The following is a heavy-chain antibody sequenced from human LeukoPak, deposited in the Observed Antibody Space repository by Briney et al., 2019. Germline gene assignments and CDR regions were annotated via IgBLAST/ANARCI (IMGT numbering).Heavy chain of an antibody. CDR3: AKGKISSGWY. CDR2: ISGSNSYI. CDR1: GFTFSSYT. J-gene: IGHJ4*02. D-gene: IGHD6-19*01. Sequence: GGSLRLSCAASGFTFSSYTMHWIRQAPGKGLEWVSSISGSNSYIFYADSVKGRFTVSRDNAKDSLYLQMNSLRAEDTAVYYCAKGKISSGWYWGQGTLVTVSS. V-gene: IGHV3-21*04.